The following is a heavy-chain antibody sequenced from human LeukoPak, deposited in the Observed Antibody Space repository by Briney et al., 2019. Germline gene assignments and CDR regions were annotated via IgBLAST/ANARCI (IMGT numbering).Heavy chain of an antibody. D-gene: IGHD7-27*01. CDR3: ARGGNWADY. CDR2: IKQDASEK. J-gene: IGHJ4*02. Sequence: EWVANIKQDASEKYYVDSVKGRFTISRDNAEPSLYLQMNSLRPEDTAVYYCARGGNWADYWGQGTLVTVSS. V-gene: IGHV3-7*03.